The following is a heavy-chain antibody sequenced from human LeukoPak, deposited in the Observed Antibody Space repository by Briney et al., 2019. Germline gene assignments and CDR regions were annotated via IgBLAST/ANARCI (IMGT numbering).Heavy chain of an antibody. D-gene: IGHD2-21*02. J-gene: IGHJ3*02. Sequence: GGSLRLSCAASGFTFSSYWMSWVRQAPGKGLEWVANIKQDGSEKYYVDSVKGRFTISRDNAKNSLYLQMNSLRAEDTAVYYRARDFRVYCGGDCYRLYDAFDIWGQGTMVTVSS. CDR2: IKQDGSEK. CDR3: ARDFRVYCGGDCYRLYDAFDI. V-gene: IGHV3-7*01. CDR1: GFTFSSYW.